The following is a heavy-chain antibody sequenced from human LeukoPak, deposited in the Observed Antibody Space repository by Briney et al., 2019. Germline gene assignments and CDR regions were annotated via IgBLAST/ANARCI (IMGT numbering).Heavy chain of an antibody. Sequence: GGSLRLSCAASGFTFSGYAMSWVRQPPGKGLEWVSAISGSGGSTYYADSVKGRFTISRDNSKNTLYLQINSLRAEDTAVYYCAKVLAGGYCSGGSCPDYWGQGTLVTVSS. CDR1: GFTFSGYA. V-gene: IGHV3-23*01. J-gene: IGHJ4*02. CDR2: ISGSGGST. D-gene: IGHD2-15*01. CDR3: AKVLAGGYCSGGSCPDY.